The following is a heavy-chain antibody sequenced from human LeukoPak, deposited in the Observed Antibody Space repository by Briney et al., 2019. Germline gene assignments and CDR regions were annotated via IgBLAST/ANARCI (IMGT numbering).Heavy chain of an antibody. D-gene: IGHD6-19*01. CDR3: ARDSSGWSLHFDY. V-gene: IGHV1-2*06. CDR1: GGTFSSYA. Sequence: ASVKVSCKASGGTFSSYAISWVRQAPGQGLEWMGRINPNSGGTNYAQKFQGRVTMTRDTSISTAYMELSRLRSDDTAVYYCARDSSGWSLHFDYWGQGTLVTVSS. CDR2: INPNSGGT. J-gene: IGHJ4*02.